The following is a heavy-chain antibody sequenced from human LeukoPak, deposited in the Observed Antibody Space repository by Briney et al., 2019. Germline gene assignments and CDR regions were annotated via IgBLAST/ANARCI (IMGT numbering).Heavy chain of an antibody. J-gene: IGHJ4*02. CDR1: GGSISSSSFY. Sequence: SETLSLTCTVSGGSISSSSFYWGWIRQPPGEGLEWIGIIYYSGSTNYNPSLKSRVTISIDTSKNPFSLKLRSVTAADAAVYYXXRVTGYVIEDNFDYWGQGTLVTVSS. D-gene: IGHD2-15*01. CDR3: XRVTGYVIEDNFDY. V-gene: IGHV4-39*07. CDR2: IYYSGST.